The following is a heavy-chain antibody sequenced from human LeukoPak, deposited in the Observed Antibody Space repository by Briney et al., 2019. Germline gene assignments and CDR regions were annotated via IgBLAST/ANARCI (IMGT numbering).Heavy chain of an antibody. J-gene: IGHJ4*02. CDR1: GYTFTDYY. Sequence: ASVKVSCKTSGYTFTDYYIHWVRQAPGQGLEWMGWITPNSGGTHYAQKFQGRVTMTRDTSISTAYMELNRLRFDDAAVYFCARDRGPYTRDYWGQGTLVTVSS. CDR3: ARDRGPYTRDY. CDR2: ITPNSGGT. V-gene: IGHV1-2*02.